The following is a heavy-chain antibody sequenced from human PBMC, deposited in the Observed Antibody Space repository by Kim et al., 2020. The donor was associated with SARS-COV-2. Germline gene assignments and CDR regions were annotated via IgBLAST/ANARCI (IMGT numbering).Heavy chain of an antibody. Sequence: GGSLRLSCAASGFTFSSYGMHWVRQAPGKGLEWVAVISYDGSNKYYADSVKGRFTISRDNSKNTLYLQMNSLRAEDTAVYYCAKLRFLEWSTNDDDAFD. CDR2: ISYDGSNK. V-gene: IGHV3-30*18. D-gene: IGHD3-3*01. CDR3: AKLRFLEWSTNDDDAFD. CDR1: GFTFSSYG. J-gene: IGHJ3*02.